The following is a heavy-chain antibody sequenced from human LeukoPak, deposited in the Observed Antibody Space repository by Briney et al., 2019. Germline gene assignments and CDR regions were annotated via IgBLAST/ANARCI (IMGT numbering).Heavy chain of an antibody. CDR3: ARDISYYDSSGYDRDY. V-gene: IGHV3-30*19. J-gene: IGHJ4*02. Sequence: GGSLRLSCAASGFTFSSYGMHWVRQAPGKGLEWVAVISYDGSNKYYADSVKGRFTISRDNSKNTLYLQMNSLRAEDTAVYYCARDISYYDSSGYDRDYWGQGTLVTVSS. CDR1: GFTFSSYG. CDR2: ISYDGSNK. D-gene: IGHD3-22*01.